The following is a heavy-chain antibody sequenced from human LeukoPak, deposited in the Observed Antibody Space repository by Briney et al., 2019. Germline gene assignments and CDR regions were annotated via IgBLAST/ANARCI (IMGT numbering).Heavy chain of an antibody. CDR3: ARFAAAVRMDPFDY. D-gene: IGHD6-13*01. V-gene: IGHV4-39*01. CDR1: GGSISSSSYY. CDR2: IYYSGST. J-gene: IGHJ4*02. Sequence: PSETLSLTCTVPGGSISSSSYYWGWIRQPPGKGLEWIGSIYYSGSTYYNPSLKSRVTISVDTSKNQFSLKLSSVTAADTAVYYCARFAAAVRMDPFDYWGQGTLVTVSS.